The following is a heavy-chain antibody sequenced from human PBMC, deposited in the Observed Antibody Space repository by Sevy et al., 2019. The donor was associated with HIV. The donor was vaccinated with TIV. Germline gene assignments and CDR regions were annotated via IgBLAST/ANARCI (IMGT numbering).Heavy chain of an antibody. D-gene: IGHD4-4*01. CDR2: ISYDGSNK. CDR3: ARKGGYSNYEGAYYFDY. Sequence: GGSLRLSCAASGFTFSSYAMHWVRQAPGKGLEWVAVISYDGSNKYYADSVKGRFTISRDNSKNTQYLQMNSLRAEDTAVYYCARKGGYSNYEGAYYFDYWGQGTLVTVSS. J-gene: IGHJ4*02. V-gene: IGHV3-30-3*01. CDR1: GFTFSSYA.